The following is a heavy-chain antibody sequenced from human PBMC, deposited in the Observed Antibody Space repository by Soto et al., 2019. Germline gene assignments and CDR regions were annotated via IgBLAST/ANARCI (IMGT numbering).Heavy chain of an antibody. J-gene: IGHJ3*02. CDR1: GFTVSSNY. D-gene: IGHD2-2*01. CDR3: ARFRALGCCSIICCYAFDI. Sequence: GGSLRLSCAASGFTVSSNYMSWVRQAPGKGLEWVSVIYSGGSTYYGDSVKGRFTISRDNSKNNLYLQMNSLRAEDTAVYYCARFRALGCCSIICCYAFDIWGQGTMVTVSS. V-gene: IGHV3-53*01. CDR2: IYSGGST.